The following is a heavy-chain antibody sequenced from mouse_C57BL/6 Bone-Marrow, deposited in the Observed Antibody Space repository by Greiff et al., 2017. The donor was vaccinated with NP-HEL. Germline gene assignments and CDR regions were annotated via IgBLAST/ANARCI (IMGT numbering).Heavy chain of an antibody. CDR3: ARPSYAYYFDY. D-gene: IGHD6-1*01. CDR2: ISSGGSYT. CDR1: GFTFSSYG. V-gene: IGHV5-6*01. J-gene: IGHJ2*01. Sequence: EVQVVESGGDLVKPGGSLKLSCAASGFTFSSYGMSWVRQTPDKRLEWVATISSGGSYTYYPDSVKGRFTISRDNAKNTLYLQMSSLKSEDTAMYYWARPSYAYYFDYWGQGTTLTVSS.